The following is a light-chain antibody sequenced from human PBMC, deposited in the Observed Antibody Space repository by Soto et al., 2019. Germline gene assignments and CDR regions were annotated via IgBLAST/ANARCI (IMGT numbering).Light chain of an antibody. CDR2: DVS. V-gene: IGLV2-14*01. Sequence: QSALTQPASVSGSPGQSITISCTGTSSDVGGYNYVSWYQQHPGKAPKLMIYDVSYRPSGVSNRFSGSKSGNTASLTISGLQAEDEGDYYCSSCTSSNTRVFGGGTKLTVL. CDR1: SSDVGGYNY. CDR3: SSCTSSNTRV. J-gene: IGLJ2*01.